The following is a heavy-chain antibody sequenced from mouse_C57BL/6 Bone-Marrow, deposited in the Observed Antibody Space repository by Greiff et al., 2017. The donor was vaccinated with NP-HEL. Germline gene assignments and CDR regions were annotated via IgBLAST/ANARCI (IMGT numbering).Heavy chain of an antibody. J-gene: IGHJ3*01. D-gene: IGHD2-2*01. Sequence: EVHLVESGGGLVQPGGSMKLSCAASGFTFSDAWMDWVRQSPEKGLEWVAEIRNKANNHATYYAESVKGRFTISRDDSKSSVYLQMNSLRAEDTGIYYCTRPLYGYDGAFSPWFAYWGQGTLVTVSA. CDR3: TRPLYGYDGAFSPWFAY. V-gene: IGHV6-6*01. CDR1: GFTFSDAW. CDR2: IRNKANNHAT.